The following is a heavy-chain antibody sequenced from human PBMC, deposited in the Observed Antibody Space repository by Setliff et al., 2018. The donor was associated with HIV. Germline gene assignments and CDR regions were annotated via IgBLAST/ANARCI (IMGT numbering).Heavy chain of an antibody. CDR1: GYTLTELS. CDR3: ARSLIAAAGFHQH. D-gene: IGHD6-13*01. J-gene: IGHJ1*01. V-gene: IGHV1-3*01. Sequence: ASVKVSCKVSGYTLTELSIHWVRQAPGKGLEWMGWINAGNGNTKYSQKFQGRVTITRDTSASTAYMELSSLRSEDTAVYYCARSLIAAAGFHQHWGQGQWSPSPQ. CDR2: INAGNGNT.